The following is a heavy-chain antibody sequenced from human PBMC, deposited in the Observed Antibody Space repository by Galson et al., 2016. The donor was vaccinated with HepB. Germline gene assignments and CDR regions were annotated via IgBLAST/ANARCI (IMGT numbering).Heavy chain of an antibody. D-gene: IGHD3-22*01. V-gene: IGHV3-48*02. CDR1: GFTFSIYS. Sequence: SLRLSCAASGFTFSIYSMIWVRQAPGKGLEWVSYINDISSSIFYADSVKGRFTISRDNAKNSLYLQINSLRDEDTAVYYCARYHSSGFQKPDVWGQGTTVTVSS. CDR2: INDISSSI. J-gene: IGHJ6*02. CDR3: ARYHSSGFQKPDV.